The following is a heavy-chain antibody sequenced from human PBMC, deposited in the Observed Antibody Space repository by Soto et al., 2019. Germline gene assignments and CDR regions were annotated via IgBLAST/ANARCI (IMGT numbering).Heavy chain of an antibody. J-gene: IGHJ6*02. V-gene: IGHV4-34*01. CDR3: ARGIVTAARQEGACMDV. Sequence: SETLSLTCAVYGGSFSGYYWSWIRQPPGKGLEWIGEINHSGSTNHNPSLKSRVTISVDTSKNQFSLKLSSVTAADTAVYYCARGIVTAARQEGACMDVWGQGTTVTVSS. D-gene: IGHD6-6*01. CDR1: GGSFSGYY. CDR2: INHSGST.